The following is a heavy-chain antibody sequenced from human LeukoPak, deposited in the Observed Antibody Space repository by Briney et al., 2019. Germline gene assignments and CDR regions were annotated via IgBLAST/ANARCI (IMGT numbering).Heavy chain of an antibody. CDR3: AKDQGLTNSGYDYFLDAFDI. D-gene: IGHD5-12*01. Sequence: GGSLRLSCAASGFTFYTYAMSWVRQAPGKGLEWVSAISGSGDSTNYADSVKGRFTISRDNSKNTPYLQMNSLRAEDTAVYYCAKDQGLTNSGYDYFLDAFDIWGQGTMVTVSS. J-gene: IGHJ3*02. V-gene: IGHV3-23*01. CDR2: ISGSGDST. CDR1: GFTFYTYA.